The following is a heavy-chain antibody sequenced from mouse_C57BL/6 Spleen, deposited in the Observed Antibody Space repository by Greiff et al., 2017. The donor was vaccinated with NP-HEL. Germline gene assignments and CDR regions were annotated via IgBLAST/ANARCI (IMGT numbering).Heavy chain of an antibody. V-gene: IGHV1-66*01. J-gene: IGHJ2*01. Sequence: VKLMESGPELVKPGASVKISCKASGYSFTSYYIHWVKQRPGQGLEWIGWIYPGSGNTKYNEKFKGKATLTADTSSSTAYMQLSSLTSEDSAVYYCARGDYYDYDESPYFDYWGQGTTLTVSS. D-gene: IGHD2-4*01. CDR1: GYSFTSYY. CDR3: ARGDYYDYDESPYFDY. CDR2: IYPGSGNT.